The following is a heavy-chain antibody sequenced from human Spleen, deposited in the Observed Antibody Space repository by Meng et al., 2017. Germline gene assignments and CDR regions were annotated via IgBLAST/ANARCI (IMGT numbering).Heavy chain of an antibody. D-gene: IGHD3-10*01. V-gene: IGHV1-18*01. CDR1: GYTYTDYP. CDR2: LGAHDGDT. J-gene: IGHJ4*02. CDR3: ARGTPGRSYSDY. Sequence: QVPLVQSGAEVKKPGASVKVLCKASGYTYTDYPTDWVRQAPGQGLEWMAWLGAHDGDTSHAPKFQGRVTVSADRPTATAYMELPSLRSDDTAVYYCARGTPGRSYSDYWGQGTLVTVSS.